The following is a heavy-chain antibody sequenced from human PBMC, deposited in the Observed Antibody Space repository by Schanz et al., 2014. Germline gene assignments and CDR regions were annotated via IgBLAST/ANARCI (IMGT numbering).Heavy chain of an antibody. V-gene: IGHV3-23*01. D-gene: IGHD3-9*01. CDR2: ITTGGNT. CDR3: AKHVRSLTGNDY. J-gene: IGHJ4*02. Sequence: VQLLQSGGALVQPGGSLRLSCSASGFTFSTYAMSWARQTPGKGLEWVSSITTGGNTYYRDSVKGRFIISRDNSKNTLYLQVNSLRAEDTAVYYCAKHVRSLTGNDYWGQGTLXTVSS. CDR1: GFTFSTYA.